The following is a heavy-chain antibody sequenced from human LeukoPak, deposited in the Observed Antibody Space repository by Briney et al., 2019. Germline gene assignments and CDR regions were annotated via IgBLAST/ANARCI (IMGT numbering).Heavy chain of an antibody. CDR1: GGSISSSSYY. CDR2: IYYSGST. V-gene: IGHV4-39*01. CDR3: ARLADLTVADY. D-gene: IGHD5-12*01. J-gene: IGHJ4*02. Sequence: RPSETLSLTCTVSGGSISSSSYYWGWIRQPPGKGLEWIGSIYYSGSTYYNPSLKSRVTISVDTSKNQFSLKLSSVTAADTAVYYCARLADLTVADYWGQGTLVTVSS.